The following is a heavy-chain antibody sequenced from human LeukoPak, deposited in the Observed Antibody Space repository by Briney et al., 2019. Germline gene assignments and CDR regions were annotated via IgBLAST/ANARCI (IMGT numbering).Heavy chain of an antibody. V-gene: IGHV4-59*08. CDR3: ARSGSQYCSGGTCYTSWYFDL. Sequence: TSETLSLTCSVSGGSISSYYWSWIRQPPGKGLEWMGYMYNIGSTTYNPSLKSRVTISVDTSKNQFSLKLTSVTAADMAVYYCARSGSQYCSGGTCYTSWYFDLWGRGTLVTVSS. CDR2: MYNIGST. J-gene: IGHJ2*01. D-gene: IGHD2-15*01. CDR1: GGSISSYY.